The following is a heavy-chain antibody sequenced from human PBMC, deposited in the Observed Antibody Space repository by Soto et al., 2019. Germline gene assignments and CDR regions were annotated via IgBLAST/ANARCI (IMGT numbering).Heavy chain of an antibody. Sequence: PSETLSLTCTVSGGSLSPNYWSWIRQPPGKGLEWIGYIYFGGTTTNNPSLNSRVAISIDTSKNQFSLTLSSVTAADTAVYYCARLGGYYQSLDLWGQGILVTVSS. CDR3: ARLGGYYQSLDL. J-gene: IGHJ5*02. D-gene: IGHD3-22*01. CDR2: IYFGGTT. CDR1: GGSLSPNY. V-gene: IGHV4-59*08.